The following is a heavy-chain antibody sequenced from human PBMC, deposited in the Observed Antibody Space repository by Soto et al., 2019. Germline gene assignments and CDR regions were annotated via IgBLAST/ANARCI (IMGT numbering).Heavy chain of an antibody. CDR2: IDWDDDK. D-gene: IGHD3-22*01. J-gene: IGHJ6*02. Sequence: SGPTLVNPTQTLTLTCTFSGFSLSTSGMCVSWIRQPPGKALEWLALIDWDDDKYYSTSLKTRLTISKDTSKNQVVLTMTNMDPVDTATYYCARIITMIPGGPYYYYYGMDVWGQGTTVTVSS. CDR1: GFSLSTSGMC. CDR3: ARIITMIPGGPYYYYYGMDV. V-gene: IGHV2-70*01.